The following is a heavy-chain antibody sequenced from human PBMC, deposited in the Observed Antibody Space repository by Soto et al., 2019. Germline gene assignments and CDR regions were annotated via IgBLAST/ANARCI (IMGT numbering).Heavy chain of an antibody. CDR1: SYTFTSHV. CDR3: ASPPSYGRFGDH. J-gene: IGHJ4*02. D-gene: IGHD3-10*01. V-gene: IGHV1-18*04. Sequence: SVKVACKTSSYTFTSHVIRWVRQARGQGLEWVGWTNPNNVKSVTAQKFQDKATSTPDPSKSLTYIEVGSLKPDDPAFNNIASPPSYGRFGDHWGQGTRVTVSS. CDR2: TNPNNVKS.